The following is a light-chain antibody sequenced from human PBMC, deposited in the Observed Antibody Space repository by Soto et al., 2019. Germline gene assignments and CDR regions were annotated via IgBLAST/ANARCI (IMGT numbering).Light chain of an antibody. CDR2: DAS. CDR3: QQYNSYPLT. CDR1: QSISSW. V-gene: IGKV1-5*01. Sequence: DIQMTQSPSSLSAPVGDRVTITCRASQSISSWLAWYQQKPGKAPELLIYDASSLESGVPSRFSGSGSGTEFTLTISSLQPDDFATYYCQQYNSYPLTFGGGTKVDIK. J-gene: IGKJ4*01.